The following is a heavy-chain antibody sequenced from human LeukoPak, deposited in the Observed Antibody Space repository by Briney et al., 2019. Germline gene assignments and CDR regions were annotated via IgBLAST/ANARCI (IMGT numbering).Heavy chain of an antibody. CDR3: AGRLWRRDSYNLSAFDI. CDR2: IYYSGST. Sequence: KPAETLSLTCTVSGGSISSYYWNWIRQPPGKGLERIGHIYYSGSTKYNPSLKSRVTISVDTSKNQFSLKLSSVTAADTAVYYCAGRLWRRDSYNLSAFDIWGQGTMVTVSS. CDR1: GGSISSYY. D-gene: IGHD5-24*01. J-gene: IGHJ3*02. V-gene: IGHV4-59*01.